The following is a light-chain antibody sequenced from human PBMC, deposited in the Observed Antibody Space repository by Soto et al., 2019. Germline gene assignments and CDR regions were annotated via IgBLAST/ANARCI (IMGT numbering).Light chain of an antibody. J-gene: IGKJ1*01. V-gene: IGKV3D-15*01. Sequence: EIVMTQSPATLSVSPGERATLSCRASQSVSSNLAWYQQKPGQAPRLLIYGASTRATGIPDRFSGSGSGTEFTLTISRLEPEDFAVYYCQQYGNSPQTFGQGTKVDIK. CDR3: QQYGNSPQT. CDR2: GAS. CDR1: QSVSSN.